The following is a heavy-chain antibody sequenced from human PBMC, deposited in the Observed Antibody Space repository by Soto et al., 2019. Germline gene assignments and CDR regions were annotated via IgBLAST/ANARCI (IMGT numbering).Heavy chain of an antibody. V-gene: IGHV1-3*01. J-gene: IGHJ4*02. CDR2: VAGVNGDT. CDR3: ARGIRWSGAGVYGMDYFDS. CDR1: GYDFIGHS. D-gene: IGHD4-17*01. Sequence: QVQLVQSGAEVKSPGASVKVSCKASGYDFIGHSMHWVRQAPGLGPEWVGWVAGVNGDTKYSEAFQGRVTLTRDTSATTGYMELASLRSEDTAVYYCARGIRWSGAGVYGMDYFDSWGQGTLVNVSS.